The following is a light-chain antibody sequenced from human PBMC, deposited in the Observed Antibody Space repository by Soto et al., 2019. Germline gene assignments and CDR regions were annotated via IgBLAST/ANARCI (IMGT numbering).Light chain of an antibody. V-gene: IGLV2-23*03. J-gene: IGLJ3*02. CDR1: SSDVATFNL. Sequence: QSALTQPASVSGSPGQSITISCTGTSSDVATFNLVSWYQQYPGKAPKLMIYEGSKRPSGVSNRFSGSRSGNTASLTISGPQAEDEADYYCCSYAGRSTFEVFGGGTQLIVL. CDR3: CSYAGRSTFEV. CDR2: EGS.